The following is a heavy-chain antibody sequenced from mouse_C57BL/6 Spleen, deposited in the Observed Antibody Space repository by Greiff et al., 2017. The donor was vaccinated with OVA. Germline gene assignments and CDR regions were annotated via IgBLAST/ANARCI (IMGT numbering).Heavy chain of an antibody. CDR3: AGDRSGDGYWYFDV. D-gene: IGHD2-3*01. Sequence: VQLQQSGPGLVKPSQSLFLTCSITGFPITSGYYWIWIRQSPGKPLEWMGYITHSGETFYNPSLQSPISITRETSKNQFFLQLNSVTTEDTAMYYCAGDRSGDGYWYFDVWGTGTTVTVSS. CDR2: ITHSGET. V-gene: IGHV12-3*01. J-gene: IGHJ1*03. CDR1: GFPITSGYY.